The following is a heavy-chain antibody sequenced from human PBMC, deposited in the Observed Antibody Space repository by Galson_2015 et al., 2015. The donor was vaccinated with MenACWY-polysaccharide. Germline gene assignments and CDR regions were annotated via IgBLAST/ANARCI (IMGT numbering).Heavy chain of an antibody. CDR2: IRTSNGDT. CDR1: GYTFVKFG. D-gene: IGHD5-12*01. V-gene: IGHV1-18*04. Sequence: SVKVSCKASGYTFVKFGISWVRQAPGQGLQWMGWIRTSNGDTTYEQRFKGRLTMTTDTSTGTGYMELRSLRSDDTATYYCARYVPSICDLGGIYGMDVWGQGTTVTVSS. J-gene: IGHJ6*02. CDR3: ARYVPSICDLGGIYGMDV.